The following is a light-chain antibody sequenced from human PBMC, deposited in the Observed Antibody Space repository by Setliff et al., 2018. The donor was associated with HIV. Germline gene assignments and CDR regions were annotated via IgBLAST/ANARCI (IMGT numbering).Light chain of an antibody. CDR1: SSDVGGYNY. Sequence: QSVLTQPASVSGSPGQSIITSCTGTSSDVGGYNYVSWYQQHPGKAPKLIIYEVTNRPSGVSDRFSGSKSVNTASLTISGLQTEDEADYYCNSYTTSGTRVFGTGTKVTVL. V-gene: IGLV2-14*01. J-gene: IGLJ1*01. CDR3: NSYTTSGTRV. CDR2: EVT.